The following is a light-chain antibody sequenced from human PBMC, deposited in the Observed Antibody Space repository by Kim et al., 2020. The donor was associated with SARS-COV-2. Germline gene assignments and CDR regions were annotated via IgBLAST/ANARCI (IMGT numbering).Light chain of an antibody. Sequence: ASVGDRVTINCRASQSISSWLAWDQQKPGKAPKLLIYKASSLESGVPSRFSGSGSGTEFTLTISSLQPDDFATYYCQQYNSYPWTFGQGTKVDIK. CDR3: QQYNSYPWT. CDR1: QSISSW. CDR2: KAS. V-gene: IGKV1-5*03. J-gene: IGKJ1*01.